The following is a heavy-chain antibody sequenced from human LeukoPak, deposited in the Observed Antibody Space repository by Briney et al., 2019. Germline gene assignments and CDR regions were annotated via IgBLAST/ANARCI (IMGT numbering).Heavy chain of an antibody. J-gene: IGHJ4*02. CDR2: IYPDDSET. Sequence: GESLKISCKGSGYSFTSFWIGWVRQMPGKGLEWMGIIYPDDSETIYSPSFQGQVTFSVDKSITTAYLHWSSPRASDTAMFYCARLYYDVSGYFDYWGQGTLVTVSS. D-gene: IGHD3-22*01. CDR1: GYSFTSFW. V-gene: IGHV5-51*01. CDR3: ARLYYDVSGYFDY.